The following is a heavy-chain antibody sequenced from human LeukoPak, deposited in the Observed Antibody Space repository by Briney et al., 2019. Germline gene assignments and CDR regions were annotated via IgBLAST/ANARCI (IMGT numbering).Heavy chain of an antibody. CDR2: IYYSGST. D-gene: IGHD3-3*01. CDR3: ARLNILEGIFDY. Sequence: SETLSLTCTVSGGSISSSSYYWGWIRQPPGKGLEWLGSIYYSGSTYYNPSLKSRVTISVDTSKNQCSLKLSSVTDADTAVYYCARLNILEGIFDYWGQGTLVTVSS. CDR1: GGSISSSSYY. V-gene: IGHV4-39*01. J-gene: IGHJ4*02.